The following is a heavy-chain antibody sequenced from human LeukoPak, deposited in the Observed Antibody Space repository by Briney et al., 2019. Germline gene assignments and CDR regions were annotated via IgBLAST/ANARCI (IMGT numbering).Heavy chain of an antibody. D-gene: IGHD2-21*02. CDR3: AKDIGVVTAIRVFDY. CDR1: GFTFDGYA. V-gene: IGHV3-9*01. Sequence: GRSLRLSCAASGFTFDGYAMHWVRQPPGKGLEWVSGINWNSDIIGYADSVKGRFTISRDNAKNSLYLQVNSLRPEDTAVYYCAKDIGVVTAIRVFDYWGQGTLVTVSS. J-gene: IGHJ4*02. CDR2: INWNSDII.